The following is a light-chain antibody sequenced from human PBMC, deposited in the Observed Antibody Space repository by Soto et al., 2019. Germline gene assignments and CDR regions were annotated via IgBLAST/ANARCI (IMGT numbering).Light chain of an antibody. J-gene: IGKJ1*01. V-gene: IGKV3-20*01. CDR2: AAS. CDR3: QQYESPLT. CDR1: QSVSSNY. Sequence: EILLTQSPGTLSLSPGQGATLSCRARQSVSSNYLAWYQQKPGQAPRLLIYAASSRATGIPDRFSRRESVTHFTLTNARLESDDCAVYCGQQYESPLTFGQGTNVQVK.